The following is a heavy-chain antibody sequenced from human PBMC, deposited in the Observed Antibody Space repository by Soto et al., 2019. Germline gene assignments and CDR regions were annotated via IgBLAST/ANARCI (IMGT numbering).Heavy chain of an antibody. CDR3: ARAPRVGYDFWRFDP. V-gene: IGHV4-59*01. CDR2: IYYSGST. CDR1: GGSISSYY. Sequence: PSETLSLTCTVSGGSISSYYWSWIRQPPGKGLEWIGYIYYSGSTNYNPSLKSRVTISVDTSKNQFSLKLSSVTAADTAVYYCARAPRVGYDFWRFDPWGQGTLVTVSS. D-gene: IGHD3-3*01. J-gene: IGHJ5*02.